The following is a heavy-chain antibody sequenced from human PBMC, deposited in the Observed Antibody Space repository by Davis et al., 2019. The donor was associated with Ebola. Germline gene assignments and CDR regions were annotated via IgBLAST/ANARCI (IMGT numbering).Heavy chain of an antibody. Sequence: SVKVSCKASAGTFSSYAISWVRQAPGQGLEWMGGIIPIFGTANYAQKFQGRVTITADESTSTAYMELSSLRSEDTAVYYCARDYSSSSWYYYGMDVWGQGTTVTVSS. CDR3: ARDYSSSSWYYYGMDV. V-gene: IGHV1-69*13. D-gene: IGHD6-6*01. CDR2: IIPIFGTA. J-gene: IGHJ6*02. CDR1: AGTFSSYA.